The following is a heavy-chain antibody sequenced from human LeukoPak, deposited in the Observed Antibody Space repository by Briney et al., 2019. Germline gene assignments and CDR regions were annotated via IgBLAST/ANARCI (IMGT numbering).Heavy chain of an antibody. J-gene: IGHJ4*02. Sequence: ASVKVSCKASGYTFTGYYMHWVRQAPGQGLEWMGWINPNSGGTNYAQKFQGRVTMTRDTSISTAHMELSRLRSDDTAVYYCARVEPRGIAVAGPVFDYWGQGTLVTVSS. CDR2: INPNSGGT. D-gene: IGHD6-19*01. V-gene: IGHV1-2*02. CDR3: ARVEPRGIAVAGPVFDY. CDR1: GYTFTGYY.